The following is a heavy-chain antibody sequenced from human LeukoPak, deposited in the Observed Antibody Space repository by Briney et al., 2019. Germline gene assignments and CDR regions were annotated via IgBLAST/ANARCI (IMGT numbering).Heavy chain of an antibody. CDR1: GFTFSSSE. V-gene: IGHV3-48*03. Sequence: GGSLRLSCAASGFTFSSSEMNCVRQAPGKGLEWVSYISSLGTKVYYADSVKGRFTMSRDNAKNSLYLQMNSLRAEDTAIYYCARERVTTGGDACDIWGHGTMVTVSS. D-gene: IGHD4-11*01. CDR3: ARERVTTGGDACDI. CDR2: ISSLGTKV. J-gene: IGHJ3*02.